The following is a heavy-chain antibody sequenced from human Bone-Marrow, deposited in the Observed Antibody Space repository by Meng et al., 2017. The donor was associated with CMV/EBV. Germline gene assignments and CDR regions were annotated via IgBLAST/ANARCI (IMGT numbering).Heavy chain of an antibody. CDR1: GFTFSSYA. CDR3: ARASKPSTHHYYYGMDV. D-gene: IGHD2-15*01. J-gene: IGHJ6*02. Sequence: GESLKISCAASGFTFSSYAMHWVRQAPGKGLEYVSAISSNGGSTYYADSVKGRFTISRDNSKNTLYLQMGSLRAEDMAVYYCARASKPSTHHYYYGMDVWGQGTTVTVSS. V-gene: IGHV3-64*02. CDR2: ISSNGGST.